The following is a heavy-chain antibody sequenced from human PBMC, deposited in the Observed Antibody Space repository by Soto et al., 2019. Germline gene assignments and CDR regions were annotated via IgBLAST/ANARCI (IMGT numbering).Heavy chain of an antibody. J-gene: IGHJ4*02. D-gene: IGHD3-3*01. CDR1: GFTFSSYE. CDR3: ARREPGDFCSGYPDY. CDR2: ISSRGSTI. Sequence: GGSLRLSCAASGFTFSSYEMNWVRQAPGKGLEWVSYISSRGSTIYYADSVKGRFTISRDNAKNSLYLQMNSLSAEDTAVYYCARREPGDFCSGYPDYWGQGTLVTVSS. V-gene: IGHV3-48*03.